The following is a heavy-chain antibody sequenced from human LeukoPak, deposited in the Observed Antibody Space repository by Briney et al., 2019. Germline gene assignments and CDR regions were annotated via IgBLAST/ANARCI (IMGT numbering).Heavy chain of an antibody. Sequence: SETLSLTCAVYGGSFSGYYWSWIRQPPGKGLEWIGEINHSGSTNYNPSLKSRVTISVDTSKNQFSLKLSSVTAADTAVYYCARETGFALGLIAARPDDAFDIWXXGTMVTVSS. D-gene: IGHD6-6*01. CDR2: INHSGST. J-gene: IGHJ3*02. V-gene: IGHV4-34*01. CDR3: ARETGFALGLIAARPDDAFDI. CDR1: GGSFSGYY.